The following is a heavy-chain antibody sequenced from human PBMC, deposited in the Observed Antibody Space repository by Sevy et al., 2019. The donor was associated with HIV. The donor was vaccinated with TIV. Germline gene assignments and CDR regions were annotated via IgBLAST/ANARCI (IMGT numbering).Heavy chain of an antibody. CDR1: GFTFSSYW. V-gene: IGHV3-7*01. CDR3: ARSTNSAALDY. Sequence: GESLKISCAVSGFTFSSYWMRWVRQAPGKGLEWVANIKQDGGAQYYVDSVKGRFAISRDNAKNSLFLQMNSLRVEDTAVYYCARSTNSAALDYWGQGTPVTVSS. D-gene: IGHD2-2*01. CDR2: IKQDGGAQ. J-gene: IGHJ4*02.